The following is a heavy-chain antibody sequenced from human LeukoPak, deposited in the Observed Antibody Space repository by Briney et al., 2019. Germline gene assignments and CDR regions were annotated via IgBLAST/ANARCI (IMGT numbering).Heavy chain of an antibody. J-gene: IGHJ3*02. CDR3: ARMRCGGSCYFWGRAFDI. CDR1: GGTFSSYA. D-gene: IGHD2-15*01. V-gene: IGHV1-69*06. Sequence: GASVKVSCKASGGTFSSYAISWVRQAPGQGLEWMGGIIPIFGTANYAQKFQGRVTITADKSTSTAYMELSSLRSEDTAVYYCARMRCGGSCYFWGRAFDIWGQGTMVTVSS. CDR2: IIPIFGTA.